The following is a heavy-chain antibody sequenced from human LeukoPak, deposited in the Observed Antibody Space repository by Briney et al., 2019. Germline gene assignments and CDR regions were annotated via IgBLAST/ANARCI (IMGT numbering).Heavy chain of an antibody. CDR1: GGSISSYY. V-gene: IGHV4-59*01. D-gene: IGHD7-27*01. Sequence: SETLSLTCTVSGGSISSYYWSWIRQPSGKGLEWIGYIYYSGSTNYNPSLKSRVTISVDTSKNQFSLKLSSVTAADTAVYYCARSSNWGIFAYFDYWGQGTLVTVSS. CDR3: ARSSNWGIFAYFDY. CDR2: IYYSGST. J-gene: IGHJ4*02.